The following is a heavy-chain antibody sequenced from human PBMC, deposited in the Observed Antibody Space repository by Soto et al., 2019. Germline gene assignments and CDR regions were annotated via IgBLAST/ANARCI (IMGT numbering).Heavy chain of an antibody. CDR3: ASHRSRPYPAWFAS. D-gene: IGHD3-10*01. CDR1: GGSISSYY. V-gene: IGHV4-59*08. J-gene: IGHJ5*01. Sequence: SETLSLTCTVAGGSISSYYWSWIRQPPGKGLEWIGYIYYSGSTNYNPSLKSRVTISVDTSKNQFSLKLSSVTAADTAVYYCASHRSRPYPAWFASWGQGTLLTASS. CDR2: IYYSGST.